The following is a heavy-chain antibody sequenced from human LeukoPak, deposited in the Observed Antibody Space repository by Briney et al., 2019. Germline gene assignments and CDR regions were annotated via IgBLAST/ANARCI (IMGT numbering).Heavy chain of an antibody. Sequence: GSLRLSRAASGFTFSSYGMHWVRQAPGKGLEWVAVIWYDGSNKYYADSVKGRFTISRDNSKNTLYLQMNSLRAEDTAVYYCARAMDTAMAHFDYWGQGTLVTVSS. CDR3: ARAMDTAMAHFDY. D-gene: IGHD5-18*01. J-gene: IGHJ4*02. CDR1: GFTFSSYG. CDR2: IWYDGSNK. V-gene: IGHV3-33*01.